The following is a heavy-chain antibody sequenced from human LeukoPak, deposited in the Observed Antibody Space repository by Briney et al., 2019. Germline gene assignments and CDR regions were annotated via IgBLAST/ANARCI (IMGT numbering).Heavy chain of an antibody. CDR1: GGSFSGYY. CDR3: ARLTGDYSGSYSHSFDY. J-gene: IGHJ4*02. CDR2: INHSGST. D-gene: IGHD3-10*01. Sequence: SETLSLTCAVYGGSFSGYYWSWLRQPPGKGLEWIGEINHSGSTNYNPSLKSRVTISVDTSKNQFSLKLSSVTAADTAVYYCARLTGDYSGSYSHSFDYWGQGTLVTVSS. V-gene: IGHV4-34*01.